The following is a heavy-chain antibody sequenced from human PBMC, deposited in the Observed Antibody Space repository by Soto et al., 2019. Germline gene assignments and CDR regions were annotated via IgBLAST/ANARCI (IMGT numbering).Heavy chain of an antibody. D-gene: IGHD3-22*01. Sequence: SVKVSCKASGGTFSSYAISWVRQAPGQGLEWMGGIIPIFGTANYAQKFQGRVTITADESTSTAYMELSSLRSEDTAVYYCASVKYYYDSSGQSAAFDIWGQGTMVTVSS. CDR3: ASVKYYYDSSGQSAAFDI. CDR1: GGTFSSYA. V-gene: IGHV1-69*13. J-gene: IGHJ3*02. CDR2: IIPIFGTA.